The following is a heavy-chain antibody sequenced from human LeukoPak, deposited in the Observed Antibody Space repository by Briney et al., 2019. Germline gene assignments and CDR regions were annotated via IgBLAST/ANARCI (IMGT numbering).Heavy chain of an antibody. CDR2: INQHGSDK. CDR3: AREHRQSIAAAGPFDY. V-gene: IGHV3-7*01. J-gene: IGHJ4*02. Sequence: GGSLRLXCAASGFTFSNYWMTWGRQAPGKGLEWVANINQHGSDKYYVDSVKGRFTISRDNAKRSVYLQMSRLRADDTALYYCAREHRQSIAAAGPFDYWGQGILVTVSS. CDR1: GFTFSNYW. D-gene: IGHD6-13*01.